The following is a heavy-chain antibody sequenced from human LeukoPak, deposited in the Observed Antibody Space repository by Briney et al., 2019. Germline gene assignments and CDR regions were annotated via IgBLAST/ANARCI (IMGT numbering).Heavy chain of an antibody. Sequence: ASVKVSCKASGYTFTGYYMHWVRQAPGQGLEWMGWINPNSGGTNYAQKFQGRVTMTRDTSISTAYMELSRLRSDDTAVYYCARARKPRITSGITGTTAFYYHRMAGWGQGTTVTVPS. J-gene: IGHJ6*01. CDR2: INPNSGGT. CDR1: GYTFTGYY. D-gene: IGHD1-20*01. CDR3: ARARKPRITSGITGTTAFYYHRMAG. V-gene: IGHV1-2*02.